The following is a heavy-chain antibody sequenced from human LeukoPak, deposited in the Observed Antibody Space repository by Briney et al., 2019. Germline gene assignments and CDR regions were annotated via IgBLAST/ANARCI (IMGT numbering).Heavy chain of an antibody. D-gene: IGHD3-9*01. CDR2: INPNSGGT. CDR3: ARDEFDILTGFSPPRPANWFDP. CDR1: GYTFTGYY. V-gene: IGHV1-2*02. J-gene: IGHJ5*02. Sequence: GASVKVSCKASGYTFTGYYMHWVRQAPGQGLEWMGWINPNSGGTNYAQKFQGRVTMIRDTSISTAYMELSRLRSDDTAVYYCARDEFDILTGFSPPRPANWFDPWGQGTLVTVSS.